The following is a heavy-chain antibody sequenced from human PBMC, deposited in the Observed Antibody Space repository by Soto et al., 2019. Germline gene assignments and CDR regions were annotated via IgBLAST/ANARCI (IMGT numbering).Heavy chain of an antibody. J-gene: IGHJ6*02. CDR1: GGTFSSYA. D-gene: IGHD4-17*01. Sequence: ASVKVSCKASGGTFSSYAISWVRQAPGQELEWMGGIIPIFGTANYAQRFQGRVTITADKSTSTAYMELSSLRSEDTAVYYCAGGTKTTVTPSYYYYGMDVWGQGTTVTVSS. CDR2: IIPIFGTA. CDR3: AGGTKTTVTPSYYYYGMDV. V-gene: IGHV1-69*06.